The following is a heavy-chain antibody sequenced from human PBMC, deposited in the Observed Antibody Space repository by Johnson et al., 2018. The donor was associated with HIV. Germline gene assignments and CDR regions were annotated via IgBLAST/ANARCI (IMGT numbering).Heavy chain of an antibody. J-gene: IGHJ3*02. V-gene: IGHV3-23*04. Sequence: VQLVESGGGLVQPGGSLRLSCAASGFTFSSYAMSWVRQAPGKGLEWVSAISGSGGSTYYTDSVKGRFTISRDNSKNTLHLQMNSLRVEDTALYSCSVAPRPGDVYDIWGQGTMVTVSS. CDR2: ISGSGGST. CDR3: SVAPRPGDVYDI. D-gene: IGHD6-6*01. CDR1: GFTFSSYA.